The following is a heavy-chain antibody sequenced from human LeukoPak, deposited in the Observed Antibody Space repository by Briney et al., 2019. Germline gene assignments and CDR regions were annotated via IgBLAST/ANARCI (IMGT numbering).Heavy chain of an antibody. CDR1: GYTFTSYY. Sequence: ASVKVSCKASGYTFTSYYMHWVRQAPGQGLEWMGWISAYNGNTNYAQKLQGRVTMTTDTSTSTAYMELRSLRSGDTAVYYCARFGLGKHIEVAGIPFDIWGQGTMVTVSS. D-gene: IGHD6-19*01. J-gene: IGHJ3*02. CDR3: ARFGLGKHIEVAGIPFDI. V-gene: IGHV1-18*04. CDR2: ISAYNGNT.